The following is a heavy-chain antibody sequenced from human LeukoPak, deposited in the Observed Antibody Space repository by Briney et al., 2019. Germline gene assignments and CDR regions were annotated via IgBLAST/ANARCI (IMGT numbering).Heavy chain of an antibody. D-gene: IGHD1-26*01. Sequence: GGSLRLSCAASGFSFSTYTMNWVREAPGKGLEWVSSISSSSNYIYYADSVKGRFTISRDNAKNSLYLQMNSLRAEDTAVYYCARDRYSGSYSFDYWGQGTLVTVSS. V-gene: IGHV3-21*01. CDR3: ARDRYSGSYSFDY. J-gene: IGHJ4*02. CDR2: ISSSSNYI. CDR1: GFSFSTYT.